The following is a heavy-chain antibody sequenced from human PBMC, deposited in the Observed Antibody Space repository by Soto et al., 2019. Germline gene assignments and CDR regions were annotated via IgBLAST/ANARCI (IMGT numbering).Heavy chain of an antibody. J-gene: IGHJ4*02. CDR3: AREVWGPVD. V-gene: IGHV3-7*01. CDR2: IKEDGIQK. CDR1: GFTFTSYP. D-gene: IGHD7-27*01. Sequence: EVQLVESGGGLVQPRGSLGLSCEASGFTFTSYPMIWVRQSPGEGLEWLANIKEDGIQKNYVDSVKGRFTISRDNAKKSLYLQMNSLRVDDTAVYYCAREVWGPVDWGQGTLVTVSS.